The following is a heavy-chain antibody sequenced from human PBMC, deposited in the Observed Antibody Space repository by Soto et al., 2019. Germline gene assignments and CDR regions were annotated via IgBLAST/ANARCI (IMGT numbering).Heavy chain of an antibody. CDR1: EIAFMSYI. Sequence: RGALSPPSAGSEIAFMSYIKNLVRQAPGKGLDWVSSISSSSSYIYYADSVKGRFTISRDNAKNSLYLQMNSLRAEDAAVYYCAREKVIAAAGTYYYYGMDVWGQGTTVTVSS. D-gene: IGHD6-13*01. V-gene: IGHV3-21*01. CDR2: ISSSSSYI. CDR3: AREKVIAAAGTYYYYGMDV. J-gene: IGHJ6*02.